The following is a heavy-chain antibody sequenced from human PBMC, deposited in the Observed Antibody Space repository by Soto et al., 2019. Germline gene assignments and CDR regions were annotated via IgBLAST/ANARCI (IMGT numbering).Heavy chain of an antibody. V-gene: IGHV1-18*04. D-gene: IGHD5-12*01. CDR1: GYTFTSYG. CDR3: ARLTRGGRDGYNSGY. Sequence: QVQLVQSGAEVRKPGATVKVSCKASGYTFTSYGSRLVRQAPGQGLEWMGWISAYNGNTNYAQKLKGRVTMTTDTSTSTAYMELRSLRSDDTAVYYCARLTRGGRDGYNSGYWGQGTLVTVSS. CDR2: ISAYNGNT. J-gene: IGHJ4*02.